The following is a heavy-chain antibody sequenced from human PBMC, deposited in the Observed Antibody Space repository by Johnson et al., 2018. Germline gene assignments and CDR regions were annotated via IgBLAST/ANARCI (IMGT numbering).Heavy chain of an antibody. CDR3: ATDCESNTWCMGGY. CDR2: IKPDGREK. V-gene: IGHV3-7*01. J-gene: IGHJ4*02. Sequence: EVQLVETGGGLVQPGGSLRLSCAASGFTFSSYWMNWVRQAPGKGLEWVANIKPDGREKNYVDSVKGRFTISRDNAKNSVFWQMNNLRGDDTAIYYWATDCESNTWCMGGYWGEGTLVTVSP. CDR1: GFTFSSYW. D-gene: IGHD2-8*01.